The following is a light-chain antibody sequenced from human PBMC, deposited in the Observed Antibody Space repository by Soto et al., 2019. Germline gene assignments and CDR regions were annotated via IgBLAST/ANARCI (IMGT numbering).Light chain of an antibody. Sequence: HSVLTQPPSASGSPGQSVTISCTGTSSDVGGYNYVSWYQQHPGKAPQLLISEVSKRQSGVPDRFSGSKSGNTASLTVSGIQDEDEADYYCRSFAGNNNLVFGGGTKLTVL. CDR1: SSDVGGYNY. V-gene: IGLV2-8*01. CDR2: EVS. J-gene: IGLJ2*01. CDR3: RSFAGNNNLV.